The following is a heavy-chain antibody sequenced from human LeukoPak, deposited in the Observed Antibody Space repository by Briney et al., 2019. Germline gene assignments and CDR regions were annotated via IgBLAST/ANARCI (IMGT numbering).Heavy chain of an antibody. D-gene: IGHD4-17*01. CDR1: GFTVSSNY. Sequence: GGSLRLSCAASGFTVSSNYMSWVRQAPGKGLEWVSIIYSGGSTFYADSVKGRFTISRDNSKNTLYLQMNSLRAEDTAVYYCAKDLRAMTTVTQNWFDPWGQGTLVTVSS. CDR3: AKDLRAMTTVTQNWFDP. V-gene: IGHV3-53*01. J-gene: IGHJ5*02. CDR2: IYSGGST.